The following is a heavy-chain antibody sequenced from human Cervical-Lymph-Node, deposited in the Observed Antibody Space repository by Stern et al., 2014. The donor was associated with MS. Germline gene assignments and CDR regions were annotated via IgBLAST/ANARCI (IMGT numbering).Heavy chain of an antibody. Sequence: MQLVESGGGVVQPGRSLRLSCAASGFTFSNYGMHWVRQAPGRGLEWVALVSYDGCRECYTDSVKSRFTISRDNSRNTLYLQMNSLRAEDTAVYYCAKGPVMYTGDWYADYWGQGTLVTVSS. V-gene: IGHV3-30*18. D-gene: IGHD6-19*01. CDR2: VSYDGCRE. CDR3: AKGPVMYTGDWYADY. J-gene: IGHJ4*02. CDR1: GFTFSNYG.